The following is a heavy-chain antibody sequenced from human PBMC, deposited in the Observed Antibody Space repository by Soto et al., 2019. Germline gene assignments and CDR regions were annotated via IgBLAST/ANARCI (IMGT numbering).Heavy chain of an antibody. V-gene: IGHV4-4*02. CDR2: IYHSGST. CDR1: SGSISSNKW. Sequence: QVQLQESGPGLVKPSGTLSLTCTVSSGSISSNKWWSWVRQSPGKGLEWIGEIYHSGSTNYNPSLKSRGTIPVDKSKRQFSLKLSSVTAADTAVYYCARGAENYRTFDYWGQGTLVTVSS. J-gene: IGHJ4*02. CDR3: ARGAENYRTFDY. D-gene: IGHD3-16*02.